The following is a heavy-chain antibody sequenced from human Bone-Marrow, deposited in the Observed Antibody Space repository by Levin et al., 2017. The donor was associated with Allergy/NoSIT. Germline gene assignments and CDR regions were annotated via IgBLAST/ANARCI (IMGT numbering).Heavy chain of an antibody. J-gene: IGHJ4*02. V-gene: IGHV3-30*18. CDR3: AKGIALRYFDWFQFDY. Sequence: PGGSLRLSCAASGFTFSSYGMHWVRQAPGKGLEWVAVISYDGSNKYYADSVKGRFTISRDNSKNTLYLQMNSLRAEDTAVYYCAKGIALRYFDWFQFDYWGQGTLVTVSS. CDR1: GFTFSSYG. D-gene: IGHD3-9*01. CDR2: ISYDGSNK.